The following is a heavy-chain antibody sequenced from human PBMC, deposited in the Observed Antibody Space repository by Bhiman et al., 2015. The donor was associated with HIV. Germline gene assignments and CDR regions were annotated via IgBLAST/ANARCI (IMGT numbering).Heavy chain of an antibody. CDR1: GFTFSIYT. CDR2: ISSSSSYI. CDR3: ARSGATGLHEDYFDY. D-gene: IGHD1-26*01. V-gene: IGHV3-21*01. Sequence: EVQLVESGGGLVQPGGSLRLSCAASGFTFSIYTMNWVRQAPGKGLEWVSSISSSSSYIYYADSVKGRFTISRDNAKNSLYLQMNSLRAEDTAMYYCARSGATGLHEDYFDYWGQGTLVTVSS. J-gene: IGHJ4*02.